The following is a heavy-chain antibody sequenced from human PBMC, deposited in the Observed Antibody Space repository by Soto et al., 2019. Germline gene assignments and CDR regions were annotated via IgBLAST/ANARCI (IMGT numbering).Heavy chain of an antibody. Sequence: SVKVSCKAYGGTFSSDAFSWVRQAPGQGLEWMGGIIPTSGTANYAQKFQGRATITADESTSTAYMELSSLTSEDTAVYFCARGQGYCSGGICYYYYYGMDVWGQGTTVTVSS. CDR1: GGTFSSDA. CDR2: IIPTSGTA. CDR3: ARGQGYCSGGICYYYYYGMDV. D-gene: IGHD2-15*01. J-gene: IGHJ6*02. V-gene: IGHV1-69*13.